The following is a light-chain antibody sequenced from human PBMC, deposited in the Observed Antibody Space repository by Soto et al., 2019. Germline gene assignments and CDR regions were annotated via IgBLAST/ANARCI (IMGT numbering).Light chain of an antibody. J-gene: IGLJ2*01. CDR1: GSHVGTYNL. Sequence: QSALTQPASVSGSPGQSITISCTATGSHVGTYNLVSWYQQHPDNAPKLIIYEGTVRPSGVSNRFSGSQSGATASLTISGLQPEDEADYYCCSYTDTNTVFGGGTKVTVL. CDR3: CSYTDTNTV. V-gene: IGLV2-23*01. CDR2: EGT.